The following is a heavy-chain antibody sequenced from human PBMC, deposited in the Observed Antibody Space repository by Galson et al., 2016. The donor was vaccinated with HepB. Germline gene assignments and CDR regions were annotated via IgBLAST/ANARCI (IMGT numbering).Heavy chain of an antibody. V-gene: IGHV3-30-3*01. Sequence: SLRLSCAASGFTFSSYAMHWVRQAPGKGLEWVAVISYDGTNKYYADSVKGRFTISRDISKNTMSPQMNSLRVEDTGLYYCARDPSSKDYGDYADFWGQGTLVTVS. CDR2: ISYDGTNK. CDR1: GFTFSSYA. J-gene: IGHJ4*02. D-gene: IGHD4-17*01. CDR3: ARDPSSKDYGDYADF.